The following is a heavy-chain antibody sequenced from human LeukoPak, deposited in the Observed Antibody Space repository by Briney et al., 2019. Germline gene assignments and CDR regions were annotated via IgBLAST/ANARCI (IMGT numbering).Heavy chain of an antibody. CDR3: VGGGYGSIDY. Sequence: PGGSLRLSCAASGFTLSSYSMNWVRQAPGKGLVWVSYINSDGSDTTYADSVKGRFTISRDNAKNTLYLQMNSPRVEDTAVYYCVGGGYGSIDYWGQGTLVTVSS. CDR2: INSDGSDT. V-gene: IGHV3-74*01. J-gene: IGHJ4*02. CDR1: GFTLSSYS. D-gene: IGHD4-17*01.